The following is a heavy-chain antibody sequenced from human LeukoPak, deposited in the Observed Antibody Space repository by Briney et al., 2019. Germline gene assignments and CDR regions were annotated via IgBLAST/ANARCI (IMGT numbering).Heavy chain of an antibody. CDR1: GYTFTSYG. CDR2: ISAYNGNT. D-gene: IGHD5-24*01. Sequence: ASVKVSCKASGYTFTSYGTSWVRQAPGQGLEWMGWISAYNGNTNYAQKLQGRVTMTTDTSTSTAYMELRSLRSDDTAVYYCARTKLERWLQLIGEDYWGQGTLVTVSS. J-gene: IGHJ4*02. CDR3: ARTKLERWLQLIGEDY. V-gene: IGHV1-18*01.